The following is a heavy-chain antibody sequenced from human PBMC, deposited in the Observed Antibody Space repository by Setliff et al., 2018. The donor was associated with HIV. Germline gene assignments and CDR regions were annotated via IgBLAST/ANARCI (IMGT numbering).Heavy chain of an antibody. V-gene: IGHV3-7*03. CDR2: IKQDGRET. Sequence: PGGSLRLSCAASGFTFSSYAMYWVRQAPGKGLEWVANIKQDGRETYYVESLKGRFTISRDNAKNSLFLEMHSLRVEDTAVYYCARIYFDDSTGYRPTYSFDVWGQGTMVTVSS. J-gene: IGHJ3*01. CDR1: GFTFSSYA. CDR3: ARIYFDDSTGYRPTYSFDV. D-gene: IGHD3-22*01.